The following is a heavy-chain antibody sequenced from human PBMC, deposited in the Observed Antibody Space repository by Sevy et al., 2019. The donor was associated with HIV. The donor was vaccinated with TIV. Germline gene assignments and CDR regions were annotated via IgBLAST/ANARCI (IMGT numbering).Heavy chain of an antibody. V-gene: IGHV4-39*01. J-gene: IGHJ6*02. CDR2: IYYSGST. CDR3: ARGQPVDIVATILYYYYGMDV. Sequence: SETLSLTCTVSGGSISSSSYYWGWIRQPPGKGLEWIGSIYYSGSTYYNPSLKSRVTISVDTSKNQFSLKLSSVTAADTAVYYCARGQPVDIVATILYYYYGMDVWGQGTTVTVSS. D-gene: IGHD5-12*01. CDR1: GGSISSSSYY.